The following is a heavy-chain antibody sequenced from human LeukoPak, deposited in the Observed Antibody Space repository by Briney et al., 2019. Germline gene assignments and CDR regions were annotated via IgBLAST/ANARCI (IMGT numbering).Heavy chain of an antibody. CDR1: GGSISSSSYY. J-gene: IGHJ4*02. D-gene: IGHD1-1*01. V-gene: IGHV4-39*07. CDR3: ARRPGPTRGRIDS. CDR2: SYYSGST. Sequence: PSETLSLTCTVSGGSISSSSYYWGWIRQPPGKGLEWIGRSYYSGSTYYYPSLKSRVTISVDTAKNQFSLMLSSVITADTTAEYCARRPGPTRGRIDSWAQGTLVPVSS.